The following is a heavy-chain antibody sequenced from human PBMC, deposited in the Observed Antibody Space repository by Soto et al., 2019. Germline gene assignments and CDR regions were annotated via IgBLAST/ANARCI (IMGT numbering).Heavy chain of an antibody. D-gene: IGHD1-1*01. Sequence: SGPTLVNPTQTLTLTCTLSGVSLSTSGVGLGWIRQTPGKALEWLALVYWNDDKHYRPSLKSRLTITKDTSKNQAILTMTNMDPVDTATYYCARGLATLPVFAFDIWGQGTEVTVS. CDR1: GVSLSTSGVG. CDR3: ARGLATLPVFAFDI. V-gene: IGHV2-5*01. J-gene: IGHJ3*02. CDR2: VYWNDDK.